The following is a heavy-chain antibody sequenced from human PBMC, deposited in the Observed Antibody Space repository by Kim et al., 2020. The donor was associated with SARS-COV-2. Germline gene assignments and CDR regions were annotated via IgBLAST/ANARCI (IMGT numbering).Heavy chain of an antibody. D-gene: IGHD6-6*01. CDR3: ASEYSSSYIQH. Sequence: KYSQKFQGRVTITRDTSASTAYMELSSLRSEDTAVYYWASEYSSSYIQHWGQGTLVTVSS. V-gene: IGHV1-3*01. J-gene: IGHJ1*01.